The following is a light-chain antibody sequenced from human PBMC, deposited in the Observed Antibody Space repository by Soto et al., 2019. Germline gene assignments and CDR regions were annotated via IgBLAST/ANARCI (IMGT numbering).Light chain of an antibody. Sequence: IQMTQSPSSRSASVGDRVTITCRASQSISSYLNWYQQKPGKAPKLLIYAASSLQSGVPSRFSGSGSGADFTLTISSLQPEDFATYYCQQSYSTPRTFGQGTKV. CDR1: QSISSY. CDR2: AAS. J-gene: IGKJ1*01. V-gene: IGKV1-39*01. CDR3: QQSYSTPRT.